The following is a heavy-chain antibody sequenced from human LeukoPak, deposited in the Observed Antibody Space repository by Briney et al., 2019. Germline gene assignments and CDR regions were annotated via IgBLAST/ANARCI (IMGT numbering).Heavy chain of an antibody. Sequence: ASVKVSCKASGYTFTSYDINWVRQATGQGLEWMGWMNPNSGNTGYAQKFQGRVTITRNTSISTAYMKLSSLRSEDTAVYYCATVPYDSSGYSFDYWGQGTLVTVSS. CDR2: MNPNSGNT. D-gene: IGHD3-22*01. CDR3: ATVPYDSSGYSFDY. J-gene: IGHJ4*02. CDR1: GYTFTSYD. V-gene: IGHV1-8*03.